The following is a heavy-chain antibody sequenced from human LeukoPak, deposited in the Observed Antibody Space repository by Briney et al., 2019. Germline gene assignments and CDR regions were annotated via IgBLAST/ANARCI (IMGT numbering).Heavy chain of an antibody. CDR2: IYYSGST. CDR3: ARDIGSSWGVMEFDY. Sequence: SETLSLTCTVSGGSVSSGSYYWSWIRQPPGKGLEWIGYIYYSGSTNYSPSLKSRVTISVDTSKNQFSLKLSSVTAADTAVYYCARDIGSSWGVMEFDYWGQGTLVTVSS. D-gene: IGHD6-13*01. V-gene: IGHV4-61*01. CDR1: GGSVSSGSYY. J-gene: IGHJ4*02.